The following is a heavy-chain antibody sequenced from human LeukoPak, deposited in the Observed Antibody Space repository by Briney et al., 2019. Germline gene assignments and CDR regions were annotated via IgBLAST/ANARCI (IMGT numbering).Heavy chain of an antibody. CDR1: GFTFSSYS. CDR2: ISSSSTYI. Sequence: GGSLRLSCAASGFTFSSYSMNWVRQAPGKGLEWVSSISSSSTYIYYADSVKGRFTISRDNSKNTLYLQMNSLRAEDTAVYYCARREGDYYDSSGFYWGQGTLVTVSS. CDR3: ARREGDYYDSSGFY. V-gene: IGHV3-21*04. J-gene: IGHJ4*02. D-gene: IGHD3-22*01.